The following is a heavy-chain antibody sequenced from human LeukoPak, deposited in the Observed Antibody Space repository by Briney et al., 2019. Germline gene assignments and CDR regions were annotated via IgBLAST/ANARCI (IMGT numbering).Heavy chain of an antibody. CDR2: INPNSGGT. CDR1: GYTFTGYY. V-gene: IGHV1-2*02. D-gene: IGHD3-22*01. J-gene: IGHJ6*02. CDR3: ARDPDSSGYFTYYYYGMDV. Sequence: ASVKVSCKASGYTFTGYYMHWVRQAPGQGLEWMGWINPNSGGTNYAQKFQGRVTMTRDTSISTAYMELSRLRSDDTAVYYCARDPDSSGYFTYYYYGMDVWGQGTTVTVSS.